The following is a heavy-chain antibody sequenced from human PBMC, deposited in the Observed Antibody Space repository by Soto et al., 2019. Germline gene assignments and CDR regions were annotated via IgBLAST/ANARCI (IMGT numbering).Heavy chain of an antibody. CDR2: IYWDDDE. CDR1: GFSLTTRGVG. Sequence: QITLKESGPTLVKPTQTLTLTCTFSGFSLTTRGVGVGWIRQPPGKALEWLALIYWDDDEGYSPSLKSRLTMTKDPSKNQVLLTTTNMDPVDTATYDCAHRPRGYSYQVDHGGQGTLVTVSS. J-gene: IGHJ4*02. V-gene: IGHV2-5*02. D-gene: IGHD5-18*01. CDR3: AHRPRGYSYQVDH.